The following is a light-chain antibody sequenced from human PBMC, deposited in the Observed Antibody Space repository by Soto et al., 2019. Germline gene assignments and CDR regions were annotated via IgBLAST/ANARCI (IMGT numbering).Light chain of an antibody. CDR3: ASYTSSSTSVI. V-gene: IGLV2-14*01. J-gene: IGLJ2*01. CDR2: EVS. CDR1: SSDFGGFNL. Sequence: QSALTQPASVSGSPGQSITISCTGTSSDFGGFNLVSWYRQRPGKAPKLIIFEVSNRPSGISSRFSGSKSGNTASLTISGLQAEDEADYYCASYTSSSTSVIFGRGTKLTVL.